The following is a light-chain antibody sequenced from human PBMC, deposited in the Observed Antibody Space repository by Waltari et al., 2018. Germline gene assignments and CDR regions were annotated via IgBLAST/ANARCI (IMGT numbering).Light chain of an antibody. V-gene: IGKV1-5*03. Sequence: DIQMTQSPSTLSASVGDRVTITCRASQSIGSWLAWYQQKPGKAPDLLIYKASSLESGVPSRFSGSGSGTEFTLTISSLQPNDFATYYCQHYNNYPVTFSQGTKLEIK. J-gene: IGKJ2*01. CDR1: QSIGSW. CDR3: QHYNNYPVT. CDR2: KAS.